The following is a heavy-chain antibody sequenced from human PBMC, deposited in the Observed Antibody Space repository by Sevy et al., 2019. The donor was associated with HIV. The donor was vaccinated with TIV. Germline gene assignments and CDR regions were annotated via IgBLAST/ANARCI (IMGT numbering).Heavy chain of an antibody. CDR2: ISAYDGNK. CDR3: ARDSMPLVQGPIMTTYYYGMDV. V-gene: IGHV1-18*01. Sequence: ASVKVSCQASSYTFTNYGITWVRQAPGQGLEWMGWISAYDGNKNYAQKFQDRITMTTDTSPTTAYMELRSLRSDDTAIYYCARDSMPLVQGPIMTTYYYGMDVWGQGTTVTVSS. CDR1: SYTFTNYG. D-gene: IGHD3-10*01. J-gene: IGHJ6*02.